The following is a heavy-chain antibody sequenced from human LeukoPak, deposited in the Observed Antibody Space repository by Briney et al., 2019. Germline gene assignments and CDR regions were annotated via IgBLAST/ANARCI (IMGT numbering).Heavy chain of an antibody. CDR3: AKDGAGRGSYYMDV. Sequence: SETLSLTCTVSGGSISSSSYYWGWIRQPPGKGLEWIGNIYYSGSTYYNPSLESRVTISVDTSKNQFSLKLSSVTAADTAVYYCAKDGAGRGSYYMDVWGKGTTVTISS. J-gene: IGHJ6*03. CDR1: GGSISSSSYY. V-gene: IGHV4-39*02. CDR2: IYYSGST. D-gene: IGHD3-10*01.